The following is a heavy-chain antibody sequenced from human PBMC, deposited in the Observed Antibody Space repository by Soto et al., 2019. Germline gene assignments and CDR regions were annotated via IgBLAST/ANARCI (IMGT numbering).Heavy chain of an antibody. V-gene: IGHV3-48*02. CDR1: GFTFSSYS. Sequence: EVLLVESGGALAQPGESLRLSCAASGFTFSSYSMDWVRQAPGKGLEWVSFISSTSETKYYADSVKGRFTISRDNAKNSLYLQMKSLRDEDTAVYYCVRDLRLPDSWGQGTLVTVSS. CDR2: ISSTSETK. D-gene: IGHD3-9*01. CDR3: VRDLRLPDS. J-gene: IGHJ4*02.